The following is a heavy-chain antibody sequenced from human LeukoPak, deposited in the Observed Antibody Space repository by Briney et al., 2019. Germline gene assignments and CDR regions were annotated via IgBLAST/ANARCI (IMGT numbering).Heavy chain of an antibody. CDR3: ARGWYYYGSGSYCAFDI. Sequence: GGSLRLSCAASGFTFSSYSMNWVRQAPGKGLEWVSSISSSSSYIYYADSVKGRFAISRDNAKNSLYLQMNSLRAEDTAVYYCARGWYYYGSGSYCAFDIWGQGTMVTVSS. D-gene: IGHD3-10*01. V-gene: IGHV3-21*01. CDR1: GFTFSSYS. J-gene: IGHJ3*02. CDR2: ISSSSSYI.